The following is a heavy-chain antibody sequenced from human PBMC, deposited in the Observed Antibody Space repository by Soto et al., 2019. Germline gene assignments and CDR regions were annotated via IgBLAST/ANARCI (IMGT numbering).Heavy chain of an antibody. V-gene: IGHV3-74*01. CDR2: INGDGSGT. D-gene: IGHD3-10*02. CDR3: ARGSCCSGTANDY. CDR1: GFTFSGSW. J-gene: IGHJ4*02. Sequence: EVQLVESGGGLVQPGGSLRLSCAASGFTFSGSWMHWVRKAPGKGLVWVSRINGDGSGTSYAGFVKGRFTISRDDAKNTLFMEMTGLRTEDTAVYYYARGSCCSGTANDYWGQGTLVTVSS.